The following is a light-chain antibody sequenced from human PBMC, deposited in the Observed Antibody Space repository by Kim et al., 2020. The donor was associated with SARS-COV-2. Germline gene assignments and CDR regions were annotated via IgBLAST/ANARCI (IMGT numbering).Light chain of an antibody. CDR3: QQYGSSPRT. CDR1: QSVSSSY. CDR2: GAS. V-gene: IGKV3-20*01. J-gene: IGKJ1*01. Sequence: SPGERATLSSRASQSVSSSYLAWYQQKPGQAPRLLIYGASSRATGSPDRFSGSGSGTDFTLTISRLEPEDFAVYYCQQYGSSPRTFGQGTKVDIK.